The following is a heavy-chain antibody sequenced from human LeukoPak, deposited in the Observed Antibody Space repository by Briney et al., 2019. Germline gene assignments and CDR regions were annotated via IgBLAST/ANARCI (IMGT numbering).Heavy chain of an antibody. V-gene: IGHV3-30*03. CDR1: GCIFSSYG. Sequence: GGSLRLSCAASGCIFSSYGMHWVRQAPGKGLEWVALVSYDGSDKYYADSVKGRFTISRDNSKNTLYLQMNSLRAEDTAVYHCASARALYGYSGYDEPYFDYWGQGTLVTVSS. CDR2: VSYDGSDK. J-gene: IGHJ4*02. D-gene: IGHD5-12*01. CDR3: ASARALYGYSGYDEPYFDY.